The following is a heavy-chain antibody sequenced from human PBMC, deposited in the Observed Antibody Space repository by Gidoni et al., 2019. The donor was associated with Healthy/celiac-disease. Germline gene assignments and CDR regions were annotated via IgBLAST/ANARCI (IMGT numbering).Heavy chain of an antibody. CDR3: ARHRPLNPSYFDY. J-gene: IGHJ4*02. V-gene: IGHV4-39*01. CDR2: IYYSGST. Sequence: GWIRQPPGKGLEWIGSIYYSGSTYYNPSLKSRVTISVDTSKNQFSLKLSSVTAADTAVYYCARHRPLNPSYFDYWGQGTLVTVSS.